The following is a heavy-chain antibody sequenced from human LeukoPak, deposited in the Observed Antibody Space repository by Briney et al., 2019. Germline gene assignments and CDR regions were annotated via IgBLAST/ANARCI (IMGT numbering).Heavy chain of an antibody. J-gene: IGHJ4*02. CDR3: ARVADTAMAYDY. CDR2: ISGSGGST. D-gene: IGHD5-18*01. CDR1: GFTFSSYA. Sequence: GGSLRLSCAASGFTFSSYAMSWVRQAPGKGLEWVSAISGSGGSTYYADSVKGRFTISRDNAKNSLYLQMNSLRAEDTAVYYCARVADTAMAYDYWGQGTLVTVSS. V-gene: IGHV3-23*01.